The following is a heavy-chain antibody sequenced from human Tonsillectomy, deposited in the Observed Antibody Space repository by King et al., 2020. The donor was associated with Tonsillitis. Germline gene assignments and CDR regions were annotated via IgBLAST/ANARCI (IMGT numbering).Heavy chain of an antibody. CDR2: IRSKAYGGTT. CDR1: GFTFGDYA. CDR3: TRVDPSGSYWY. D-gene: IGHD1-26*01. J-gene: IGHJ4*02. Sequence: VQLVESGGGLVQPGRSLRLSCTASGFTFGDYAMSWFRQAPGKGLEWVGFIRSKAYGGTTEYAASVKGRFTISRDDSKSIAYLQMNSLKTEDTAVYYCTRVDPSGSYWYWGQGTLVTVSS. V-gene: IGHV3-49*03.